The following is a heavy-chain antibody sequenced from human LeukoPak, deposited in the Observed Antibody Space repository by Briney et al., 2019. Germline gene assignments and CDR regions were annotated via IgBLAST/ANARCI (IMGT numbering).Heavy chain of an antibody. J-gene: IGHJ6*03. CDR1: GFTFSSYA. CDR2: ISYDGSNK. D-gene: IGHD2-2*01. V-gene: IGHV3-30*04. Sequence: GGSLRLSCAASGFTFSSYAMHWVRQAPGKGLEWVAVISYDGSNKYYADSVKGRFTISRDNSKNTLYLQMNSLRAEDTAVYYCARDRDAKPQYYMDVWGKGTTVTVSS. CDR3: ARDRDAKPQYYMDV.